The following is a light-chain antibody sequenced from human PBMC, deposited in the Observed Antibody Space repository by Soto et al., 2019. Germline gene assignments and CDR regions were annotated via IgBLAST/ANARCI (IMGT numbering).Light chain of an antibody. CDR1: QTISSW. Sequence: DIQMTQSPSTLSGSVGDRVTITCRASQTISSWLAWYQQKPGKAPKLLIYKASTLKSGVPSRFSGSGSGTEFTLTTSSLEPNDFATYDCQDYNSYSEAFGQWTKVEGK. CDR2: KAS. CDR3: QDYNSYSEA. J-gene: IGKJ1*01. V-gene: IGKV1-5*03.